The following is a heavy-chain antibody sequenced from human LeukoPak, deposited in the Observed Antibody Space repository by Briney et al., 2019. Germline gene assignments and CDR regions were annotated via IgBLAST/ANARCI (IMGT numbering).Heavy chain of an antibody. CDR3: ARVLYYYASVSYNYYMDV. V-gene: IGHV3-23*01. CDR2: ITGSGGST. CDR1: GFTFTTYA. D-gene: IGHD3-10*01. Sequence: GGSLRLSCGASGFTFTTYAMTWVRQAPGKGLEWVSSITGSGGSTYYGDSVRGRFTISRDNSKNTLYLQMNSLRAEDAAIYYCARVLYYYASVSYNYYMDVWGKGTTVTISS. J-gene: IGHJ6*03.